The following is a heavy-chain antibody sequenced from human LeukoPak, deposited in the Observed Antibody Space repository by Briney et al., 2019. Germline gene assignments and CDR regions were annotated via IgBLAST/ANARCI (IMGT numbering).Heavy chain of an antibody. Sequence: ASVKVSCKASGYTFTGYYIHWVRQAPGQGLEWMGWINPQNTGTNYAQKFQDRVTMTRDTSIRTAYMVLIRLKSGDTAVFYCARGGPLEWAPDAFDLWGQGTMVTVSS. CDR2: INPQNTGT. CDR3: ARGGPLEWAPDAFDL. D-gene: IGHD1-1*01. CDR1: GYTFTGYY. J-gene: IGHJ3*01. V-gene: IGHV1-2*02.